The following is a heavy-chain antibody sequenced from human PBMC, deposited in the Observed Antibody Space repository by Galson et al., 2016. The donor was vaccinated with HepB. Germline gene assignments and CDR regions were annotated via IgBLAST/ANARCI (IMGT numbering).Heavy chain of an antibody. CDR1: GFTFGRYC. V-gene: IGHV3-21*01. CDR3: ARPPEGDRRYFDL. J-gene: IGHJ2*01. CDR2: ISITSGYK. D-gene: IGHD3-16*01. Sequence: SLRLSCAASGFTFGRYCMTWVRQAPGKGLEWVSFISITSGYKYYADSLKGRVTISRDNAKNSLYLQMNSLRAEDTAVYYCARPPEGDRRYFDLWGRGTLVTVSS.